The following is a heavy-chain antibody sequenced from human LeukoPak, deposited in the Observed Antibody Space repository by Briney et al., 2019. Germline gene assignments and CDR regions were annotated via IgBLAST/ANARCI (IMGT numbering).Heavy chain of an antibody. CDR3: ASGQGNFDY. CDR2: INWNGGST. V-gene: IGHV3-20*04. Sequence: GGSLRLSSAASGFTFDDYGMSWVRQARGKGLEWVSGINWNGGSTGYADSVKGRFSISRDNAKNSLYLQMNSLGAEDTALYYCASGQGNFDYWGQGTLVTVSS. J-gene: IGHJ4*02. CDR1: GFTFDDYG.